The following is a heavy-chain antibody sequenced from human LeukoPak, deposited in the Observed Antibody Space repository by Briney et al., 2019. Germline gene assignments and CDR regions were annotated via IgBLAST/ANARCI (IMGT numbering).Heavy chain of an antibody. V-gene: IGHV4-38-2*02. CDR3: ARDRYYGSGSYIVSGDY. Sequence: TSETLSLTCTVSGYSISSGYYWGWIRQPPGKGLEWIGSIYHSGSTYYNPSLKSRVTISVDTSKNQFSLKLSSVTAADTAVYYCARDRYYGSGSYIVSGDYWGQGTLVTVSS. D-gene: IGHD3-10*01. J-gene: IGHJ4*02. CDR1: GYSISSGYY. CDR2: IYHSGST.